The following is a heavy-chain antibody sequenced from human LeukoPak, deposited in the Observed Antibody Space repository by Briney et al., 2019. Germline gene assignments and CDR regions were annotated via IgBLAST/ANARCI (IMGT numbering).Heavy chain of an antibody. CDR2: IFHSGST. D-gene: IGHD2/OR15-2a*01. CDR3: ARHFSTDAFDI. J-gene: IGHJ3*02. CDR1: GDYTRSSSYY. Sequence: TASETLSLXCTVSGDYTRSSSYYWGWIRQPPGKGLEWIGSIFHSGSTYYNLSLKSRVTISVDTSKNQFSLNLNSVTAADTAVYFCARHFSTDAFDIWGQGTMVTVSS. V-gene: IGHV4-39*01.